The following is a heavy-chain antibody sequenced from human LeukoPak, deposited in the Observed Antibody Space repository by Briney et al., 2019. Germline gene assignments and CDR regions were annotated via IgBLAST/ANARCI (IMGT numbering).Heavy chain of an antibody. CDR3: ARTGLWFGELPDY. J-gene: IGHJ4*02. CDR1: GGSISSYY. V-gene: IGHV4-59*01. CDR2: IYYSGST. Sequence: SETLSLTCTVSGGSISSYYWSWIRQPPGKGLEWIGYIYYSGSTNYNPSLKSRVTISVDTSKHQFSLKLSSVTAADTAVYYCARTGLWFGELPDYWGQGTLVTVSS. D-gene: IGHD3-10*01.